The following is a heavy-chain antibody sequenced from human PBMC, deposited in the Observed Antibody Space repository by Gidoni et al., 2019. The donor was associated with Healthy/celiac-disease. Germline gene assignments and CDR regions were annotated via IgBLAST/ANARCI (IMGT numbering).Heavy chain of an antibody. CDR3: AKDWDGGNPLGHQVAEYFQH. V-gene: IGHV3-23*01. J-gene: IGHJ1*01. Sequence: EVQLLESGGGLVQPGGSLRLSCAASGFTFSSYAMTWVRQAPGKGLEWVSAISGSGGSTYYADSVKGRFTISRDNSKNTLYLQMNSLRAEDTAVYYCAKDWDGGNPLGHQVAEYFQHWGQGTLVTVSS. D-gene: IGHD2-15*01. CDR2: ISGSGGST. CDR1: GFTFSSYA.